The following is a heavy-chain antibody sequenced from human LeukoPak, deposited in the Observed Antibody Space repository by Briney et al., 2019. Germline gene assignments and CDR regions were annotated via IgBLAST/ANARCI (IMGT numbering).Heavy chain of an antibody. CDR3: ARSIGYCSSTSCPNYYYYYMDV. D-gene: IGHD2-2*01. V-gene: IGHV3-21*01. J-gene: IGHJ6*03. CDR1: GFTFSSYS. CDR2: ISSSSSYI. Sequence: GGSLRLSCAASGFTFSSYSMNWVRQAPGKGLEWVSSISSSSSYIYYADSVKGRFTISRDNAKSSLYLQMNSLRAEDTAVYYCARSIGYCSSTSCPNYYYYYMDVWGKGTTVTVSS.